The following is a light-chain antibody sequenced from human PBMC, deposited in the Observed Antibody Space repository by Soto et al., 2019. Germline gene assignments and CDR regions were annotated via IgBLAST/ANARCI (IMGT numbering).Light chain of an antibody. V-gene: IGKV3-20*01. CDR2: GAS. CDR3: QQYGSSPQT. J-gene: IGKJ1*01. CDR1: QSVRSTY. Sequence: EIVMTQSPATLSVSPGERATLSCRASQSVRSTYLAWYQQKPGQAPRLVIYGASSRATGIPDRFSGSGSGTDFTLTIGRLEPEDFAVYYCQQYGSSPQTFGQGTKVDNK.